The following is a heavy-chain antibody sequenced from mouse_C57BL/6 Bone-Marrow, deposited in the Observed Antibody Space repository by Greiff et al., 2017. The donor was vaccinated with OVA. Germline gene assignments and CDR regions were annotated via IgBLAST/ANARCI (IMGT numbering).Heavy chain of an antibody. V-gene: IGHV1-69*01. Sequence: QVQLQQPGAELVMPGASVKLSCKASGYTFTSYWMHWVKQRPGQGLEWIGEIDPSDSYTNYNQKFKGKSTLTVDKSSSTAYMQLSSLTSADSAVYYCAVSPWYYDVWGTGTTVTVSS. CDR1: GYTFTSYW. CDR3: AVSPWYYDV. J-gene: IGHJ1*03. CDR2: IDPSDSYT.